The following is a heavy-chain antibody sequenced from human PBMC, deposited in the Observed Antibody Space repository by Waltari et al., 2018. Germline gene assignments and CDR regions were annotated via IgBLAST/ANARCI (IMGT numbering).Heavy chain of an antibody. CDR2: IIPTVGTT. V-gene: IGHV1-69*14. CDR1: GGSFASYG. J-gene: IGHJ6*03. Sequence: QVQLVQSGAEVKKPGSSVTVSCKASGGSFASYGISWVRQAPGQGLEWMGGIIPTVGTTNYAQKFQGRVTINADKSTSTAYMHLTSLRSEDAAVYYCAGGYYESSGFSFYYFYHMDVWGKGTTVTVSS. CDR3: AGGYYESSGFSFYYFYHMDV. D-gene: IGHD3-22*01.